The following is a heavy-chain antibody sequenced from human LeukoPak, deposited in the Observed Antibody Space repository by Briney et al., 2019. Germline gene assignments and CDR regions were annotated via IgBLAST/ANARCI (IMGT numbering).Heavy chain of an antibody. V-gene: IGHV1-2*02. J-gene: IGHJ6*03. D-gene: IGHD2-2*01. CDR3: ARRAAAMFPYYYYYMDV. CDR2: INPNSGGT. CDR1: GYTFTGYY. Sequence: EASVKVSCKASGYTFTGYYMHWVRQAPGQGLEWMGWINPNSGGTNYAQKLQGRVTMTTDTSTSTAYMELRSLRSDDTAVYYCARRAAAMFPYYYYYMDVWGKGTTVTISS.